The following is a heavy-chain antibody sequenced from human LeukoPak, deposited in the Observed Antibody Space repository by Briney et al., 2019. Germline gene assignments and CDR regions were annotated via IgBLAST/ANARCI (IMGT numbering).Heavy chain of an antibody. J-gene: IGHJ4*02. CDR3: ASAPYDFWSGLLDY. D-gene: IGHD3-3*01. CDR2: INPNSGGT. V-gene: IGHV1-2*02. Sequence: GPVKVSCKASGYTFTGYYMHWVRQAPGQGLEWMGWINPNSGGTNYAQKFQGRVTMTRGTSISTAYMELSRLRSDDTAVYYCASAPYDFWSGLLDYWGQGTLVTVSS. CDR1: GYTFTGYY.